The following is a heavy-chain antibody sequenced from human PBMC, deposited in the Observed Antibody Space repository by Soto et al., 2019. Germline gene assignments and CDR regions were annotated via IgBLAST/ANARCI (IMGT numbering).Heavy chain of an antibody. CDR1: GLTFSSYG. V-gene: IGHV3-30*18. D-gene: IGHD2-15*01. CDR3: AKDRNIVVVVEFLLMDV. CDR2: ISYDGSNK. Sequence: PGGSLRLSCAASGLTFSSYGMHWVRQAPGKGLEWVAVISYDGSNKYYADSVKGRFTISRDNSKNTLYLQMNSLRAEDTAVYYCAKDRNIVVVVEFLLMDVWGQGTTVTVSS. J-gene: IGHJ6*02.